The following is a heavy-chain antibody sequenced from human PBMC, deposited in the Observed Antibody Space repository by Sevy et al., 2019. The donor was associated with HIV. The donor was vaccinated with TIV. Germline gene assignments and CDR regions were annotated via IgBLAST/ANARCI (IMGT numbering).Heavy chain of an antibody. V-gene: IGHV3-53*01. J-gene: IGHJ6*02. CDR3: AREDIVLGEDNYYVIDV. CDR2: IHSGGKI. CDR1: GFSVSSNY. D-gene: IGHD2-15*01. Sequence: GGSLRLSCAASGFSVSSNYMSWVRQAPGKGPEWVSVIHSGGKISYADSVQGRFTISRDNSKNTLYLQMNSLRAEDTAVYYCAREDIVLGEDNYYVIDVWGQGTTVTVSS.